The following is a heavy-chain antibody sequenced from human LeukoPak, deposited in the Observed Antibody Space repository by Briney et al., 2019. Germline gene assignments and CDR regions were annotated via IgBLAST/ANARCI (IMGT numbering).Heavy chain of an antibody. CDR3: AREESQNDYSNVGYYYYYMDV. CDR2: ISAYNGNT. Sequence: ASVKVSCEASGYTFTSYGISWVRQVPGQGLEWMGWISAYNGNTNYAQKLQGRVTMTTDTSTSTAYMELRSLRSDDTAVYYCAREESQNDYSNVGYYYYYMDVWGKGTTVTVSS. J-gene: IGHJ6*03. V-gene: IGHV1-18*01. D-gene: IGHD4-11*01. CDR1: GYTFTSYG.